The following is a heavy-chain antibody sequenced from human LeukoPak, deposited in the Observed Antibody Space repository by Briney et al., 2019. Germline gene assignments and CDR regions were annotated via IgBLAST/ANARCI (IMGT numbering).Heavy chain of an antibody. J-gene: IGHJ5*02. Sequence: GGSLRLSCAASGFTVSSNYMSWVRQAPGRGRGWVSVIYSGGSTYYADSVKGRFTISRDNSKNTLYLQMNSLRAEDTAVYYCAAIPPGYSYGPPWGQGTLVTASS. V-gene: IGHV3-53*05. D-gene: IGHD5-18*01. CDR1: GFTVSSNY. CDR2: IYSGGST. CDR3: AAIPPGYSYGPP.